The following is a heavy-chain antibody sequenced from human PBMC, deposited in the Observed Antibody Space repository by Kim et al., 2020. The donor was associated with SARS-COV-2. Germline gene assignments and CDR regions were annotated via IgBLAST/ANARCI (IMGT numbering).Heavy chain of an antibody. D-gene: IGHD6-13*01. Sequence: ADSVKGRFTNSRDNSKSTLFLQLNSLRVEDTAVYYCAKDRDSSSWYGYFQSWSQGTLVTVSS. V-gene: IGHV3-23*01. J-gene: IGHJ1*01. CDR3: AKDRDSSSWYGYFQS.